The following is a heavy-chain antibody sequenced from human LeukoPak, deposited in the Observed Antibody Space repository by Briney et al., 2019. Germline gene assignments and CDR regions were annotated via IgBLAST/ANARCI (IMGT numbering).Heavy chain of an antibody. J-gene: IGHJ4*02. Sequence: GGSLRLSCAASGFTFNSYWMHWVRQVPGKGLVWVSLIDSDGSTTTYADSVKGRFSISRDNAKNALYLQMNSLRVEDTAVYYCARDTLAVAGDLDYWGQGTLVTVSS. CDR3: ARDTLAVAGDLDY. V-gene: IGHV3-74*01. D-gene: IGHD6-19*01. CDR1: GFTFNSYW. CDR2: IDSDGSTT.